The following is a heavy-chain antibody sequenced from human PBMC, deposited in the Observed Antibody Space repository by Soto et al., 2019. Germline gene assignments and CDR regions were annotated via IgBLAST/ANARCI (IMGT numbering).Heavy chain of an antibody. CDR1: GYSFTAYY. Sequence: ASVKVSCKAAGYSFTAYYIHWVRQAPGQGFEWMGWINPTSGGTNYAQKFQGRVTVTRDTSISTAYMELTRLRSDDTAVYYCARDLGGLRDPFDNWGQGTRVTVSS. D-gene: IGHD3-10*01. CDR2: INPTSGGT. V-gene: IGHV1-2*02. J-gene: IGHJ4*02. CDR3: ARDLGGLRDPFDN.